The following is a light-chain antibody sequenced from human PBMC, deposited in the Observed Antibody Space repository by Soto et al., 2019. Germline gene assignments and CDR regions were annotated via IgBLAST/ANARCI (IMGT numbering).Light chain of an antibody. V-gene: IGKV3-20*01. CDR3: QQYNNWPPIT. Sequence: EIVLTQSPGTLSLSPGERATLSCRASQSVSSSYLAWYQQKPGQAPRLLIYGASSRATGIPDRFSGSGSGTDFTLTISRLEPEDFAAYFCQQYNNWPPITFGRGTRLEIK. CDR1: QSVSSSY. CDR2: GAS. J-gene: IGKJ5*01.